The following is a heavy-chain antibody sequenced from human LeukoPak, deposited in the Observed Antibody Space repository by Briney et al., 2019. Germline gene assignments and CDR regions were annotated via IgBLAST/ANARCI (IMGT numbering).Heavy chain of an antibody. V-gene: IGHV4-39*01. J-gene: IGHJ3*02. Sequence: PSETLSLTCTVSGGSISSSSYYWGWIRQPPGKGLEWIGSIYYSGSTYYNPSLKSRVTISVDTSKNQFSLKLSSVTAADTAVYYCARQRFGGSYREGAFDIWGQGTMVTVSS. CDR2: IYYSGST. CDR1: GGSISSSSYY. CDR3: ARQRFGGSYREGAFDI. D-gene: IGHD1-26*01.